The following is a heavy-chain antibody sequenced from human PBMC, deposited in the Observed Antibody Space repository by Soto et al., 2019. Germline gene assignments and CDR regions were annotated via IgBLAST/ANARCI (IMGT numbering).Heavy chain of an antibody. CDR1: GFTFSSYA. CDR3: ASLSAPIDY. CDR2: ISGSGGST. Sequence: LRLSCAASGFTFSSYAMSWVRQAPGKGLEWVSAISGSGGSTYYADSVKGRFTISRDNSKSTLYLQMNYLRAEDTGVYYCASLSAPIDYWGHGTLVTVSS. V-gene: IGHV3-23*01. D-gene: IGHD3-16*01. J-gene: IGHJ4*01.